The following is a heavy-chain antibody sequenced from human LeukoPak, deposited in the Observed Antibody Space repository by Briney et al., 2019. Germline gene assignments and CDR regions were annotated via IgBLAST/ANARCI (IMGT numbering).Heavy chain of an antibody. J-gene: IGHJ4*02. CDR1: GYTFNGYD. V-gene: IGHV1-2*02. Sequence: EASVKVSCKASGYTFNGYDLHWVRQAPGQGLEWMGWINPNSGGTNYAQKFQGRVTMTRDTSISTAYTELSRLRSDDTAVYYCARWMTTVITPDYWGQGTLVTVSS. CDR2: INPNSGGT. CDR3: ARWMTTVITPDY. D-gene: IGHD4-11*01.